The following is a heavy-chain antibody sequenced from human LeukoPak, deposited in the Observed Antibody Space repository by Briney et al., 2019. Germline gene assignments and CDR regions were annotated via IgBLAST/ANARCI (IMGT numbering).Heavy chain of an antibody. J-gene: IGHJ4*02. CDR2: IYHSGST. CDR1: GYSISSGYY. D-gene: IGHD1-26*01. Sequence: SETLSLTCAVSGYSISSGYYWGWIRQPPGKGLEWIGSIYHSGSTYYNPSLKSRVTISVDTSKNQFSLKLSSVTAADTAVYYCARDLVGGSYYDYWGQGTLVTVSS. CDR3: ARDLVGGSYYDY. V-gene: IGHV4-38-2*02.